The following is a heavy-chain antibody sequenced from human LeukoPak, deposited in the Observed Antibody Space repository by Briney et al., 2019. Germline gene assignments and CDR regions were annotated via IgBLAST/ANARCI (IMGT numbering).Heavy chain of an antibody. V-gene: IGHV1-46*01. CDR2: INPGGGST. J-gene: IGHJ5*02. CDR1: GYILTSYY. D-gene: IGHD4-23*01. CDR3: AKDLRWDHPGFDP. Sequence: ASVKVSCKASGYILTSYYMHWVRQAPGQGLEWMGIINPGGGSTSYAQKFQDRVTMTRDTSTSTVYMELSSLRSDDTAVYYCAKDLRWDHPGFDPWGQGTLVIVSS.